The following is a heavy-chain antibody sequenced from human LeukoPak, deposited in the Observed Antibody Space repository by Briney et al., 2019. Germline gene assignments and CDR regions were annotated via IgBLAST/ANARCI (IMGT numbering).Heavy chain of an antibody. Sequence: GSLRLSCAASGFTFSSYGMHWVRQAPGKGLEWVAVIWYDGSNKYYADSVKGRFTISRDNSKNTLYLQMNSLRAEDTAVYYCARGGIYYYYMDVWGKGTTVTVSS. CDR2: IWYDGSNK. V-gene: IGHV3-33*01. CDR3: ARGGIYYYYMDV. D-gene: IGHD3-16*01. J-gene: IGHJ6*03. CDR1: GFTFSSYG.